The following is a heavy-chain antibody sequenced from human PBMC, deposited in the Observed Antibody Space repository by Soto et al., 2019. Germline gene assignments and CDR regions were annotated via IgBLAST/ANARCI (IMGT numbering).Heavy chain of an antibody. CDR3: AKRRGAGGHFDY. CDR1: GFTFSSYA. V-gene: IGHV3-23*01. D-gene: IGHD2-15*01. J-gene: IGHJ4*02. Sequence: DVQLLASGGGWVQPEGSLRLSCAASGFTFSSYAMGWVRQGPGKGLVWVAVVSIGGSTHYADSVRGRFTISRDNSKNTLSLQMNSLTAAETAVYFCAKRRGAGGHFDYWGQGALVTVSS. CDR2: VSIGGST.